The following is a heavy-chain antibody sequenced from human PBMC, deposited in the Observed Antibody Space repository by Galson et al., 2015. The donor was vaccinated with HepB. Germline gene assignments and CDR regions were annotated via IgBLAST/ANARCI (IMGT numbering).Heavy chain of an antibody. CDR1: EFTFSNYA. Sequence: SLRLSCAASEFTFSNYAMSWARQAPGKGLEWVSSISGSGDSTYYADSVKGRFTISRDSSKNTLYLQMNSLRAEDTAVYYCALGTTDKWIYFDYWGQGTLVTVSS. CDR3: ALGTTDKWIYFDY. D-gene: IGHD1-7*01. CDR2: ISGSGDST. V-gene: IGHV3-23*01. J-gene: IGHJ4*02.